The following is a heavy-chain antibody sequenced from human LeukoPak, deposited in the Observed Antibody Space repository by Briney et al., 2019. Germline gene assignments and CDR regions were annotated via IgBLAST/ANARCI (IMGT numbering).Heavy chain of an antibody. CDR3: ARTWVDTTMALDAFDI. V-gene: IGHV3-66*01. CDR2: IYSGGST. Sequence: PGGSLRLSCAASGFTVSNNYMSWVRQSPGKGLEWVSIIYSGGSTYYADSVKDRFTISRDTSKNTLYPQMHSLRAEDMAVYYCARTWVDTTMALDAFDIWGQGTMVTVSS. CDR1: GFTVSNNY. J-gene: IGHJ3*02. D-gene: IGHD5-18*01.